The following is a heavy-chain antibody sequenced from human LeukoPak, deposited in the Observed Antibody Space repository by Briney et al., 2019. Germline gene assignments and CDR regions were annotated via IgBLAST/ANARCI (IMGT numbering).Heavy chain of an antibody. CDR3: ARVGDMEAFDI. Sequence: GGSLRLSCAASGFTFSSYAMHWVRQAPGKGLEWVTLMWYDGRNKYYADSVKGRFTISRDNSKNTVYLQMNSLRGEDTAVYYCARVGDMEAFDIWGQGTRVTVSS. J-gene: IGHJ3*02. V-gene: IGHV3-33*08. CDR1: GFTFSSYA. D-gene: IGHD3-16*01. CDR2: MWYDGRNK.